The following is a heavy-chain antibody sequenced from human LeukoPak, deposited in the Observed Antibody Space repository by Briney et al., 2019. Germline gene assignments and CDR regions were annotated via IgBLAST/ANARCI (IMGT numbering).Heavy chain of an antibody. CDR3: ARDYYDSSGYYYPYFDY. CDR2: IIPIFGTA. Sequence: SVKVSCKASGGTFSSYAISWVRQAPGQGLEWMGGIIPIFGTANYAQKFQGRVTITADESTSTAYMELSSLRSEDTAVYYCARDYYDSSGYYYPYFDYRGQGTLVTVSS. V-gene: IGHV1-69*13. CDR1: GGTFSSYA. J-gene: IGHJ4*02. D-gene: IGHD3-22*01.